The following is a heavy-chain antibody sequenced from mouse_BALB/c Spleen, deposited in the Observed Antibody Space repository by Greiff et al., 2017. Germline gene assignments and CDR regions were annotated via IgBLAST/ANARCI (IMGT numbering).Heavy chain of an antibody. CDR2: ISSGGSYT. CDR3: ARVYGNYVGY. D-gene: IGHD2-1*01. V-gene: IGHV5-9-4*01. J-gene: IGHJ3*01. Sequence: EVHLVESGGGLVKPGGSLKLSCAASGFTFSSYAMSWVRQSPEKRLEWVAEISSGGSYTYYPDTVTGRFTISRDNAKNTLYLEMSSLRSEDTAMYYCARVYGNYVGYWGQGTLVTVSA. CDR1: GFTFSSYA.